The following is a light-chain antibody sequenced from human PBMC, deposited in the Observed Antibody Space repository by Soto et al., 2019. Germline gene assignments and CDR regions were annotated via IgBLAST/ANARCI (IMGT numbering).Light chain of an antibody. J-gene: IGKJ4*01. CDR3: QQYNTYPLI. V-gene: IGKV1-5*03. CDR1: QSISSW. Sequence: DIQMTQSPSTLSASLGDRVTITCRASQSISSWLAWYQQKPGKAPKLLIQKASSLESGVPSRFSGSGSGTEFTLTISSLQPDDFATYFCQQYNTYPLIFGGGTKVEIK. CDR2: KAS.